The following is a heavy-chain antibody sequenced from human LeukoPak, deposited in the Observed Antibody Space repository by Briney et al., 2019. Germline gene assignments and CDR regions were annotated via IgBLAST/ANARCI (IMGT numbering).Heavy chain of an antibody. CDR1: GFTFSNAW. D-gene: IGHD2-15*01. J-gene: IGHJ3*02. V-gene: IGHV3-15*07. Sequence: PGGSLRLSCAVSGFTFSNAWMNWVRQAPGKGLEWDGRIKSKTDGGTTDYAAPVKGRFTISRDDSKNTLYLQMNSLKTEDTAVYYCTTVAEDCSGGSCYWGAFDIWGQGTMVTVSS. CDR2: IKSKTDGGTT. CDR3: TTVAEDCSGGSCYWGAFDI.